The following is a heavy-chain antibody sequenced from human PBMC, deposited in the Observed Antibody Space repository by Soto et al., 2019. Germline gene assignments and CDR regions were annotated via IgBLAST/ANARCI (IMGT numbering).Heavy chain of an antibody. CDR1: GLSLSTSGEA. CDR2: IYWDDDK. CDR3: AHYVSTSPAGWFAP. J-gene: IGHJ5*02. D-gene: IGHD3-10*02. Sequence: QITLKESGPTLVKPTQTLTLTCTFSGLSLSTSGEAVGWIRQPLGKALEWLALIYWDDDKRYNPTLKTRLTITKDTSKNQVVLTLTNMDPVDTATYYCAHYVSTSPAGWFAPWGQGILVPVSS. V-gene: IGHV2-5*02.